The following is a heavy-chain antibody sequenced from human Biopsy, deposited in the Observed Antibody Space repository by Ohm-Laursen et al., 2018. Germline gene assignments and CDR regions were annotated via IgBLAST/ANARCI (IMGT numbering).Heavy chain of an antibody. CDR2: INPNSGGT. CDR1: GYAFIGSY. CDR3: ARRTWDN. V-gene: IGHV1-2*02. Sequence: SVKVSCNASGYAFIGSYIHWVRQAPGQGLEWMGWINPNSGGTKYAQKFQGRVTMAGDTSINTVHMELRNLRSDDTAVYYCARRTWDNWGLGTLITVSS. J-gene: IGHJ4*02.